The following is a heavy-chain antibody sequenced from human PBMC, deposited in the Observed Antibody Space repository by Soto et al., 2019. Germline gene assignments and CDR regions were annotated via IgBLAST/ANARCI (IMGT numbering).Heavy chain of an antibody. J-gene: IGHJ5*02. CDR3: ARERVMWFGELFGWFDP. Sequence: SETLSLSCTVSGGSISSGGYYWSWIRQHPGKGLEWIGYIYYSGSTYYNPSLKSRVTISVDTSKNQFSLKLSSVTAADTAVYYCARERVMWFGELFGWFDPWGQGTLVTVSS. D-gene: IGHD3-10*01. CDR2: IYYSGST. CDR1: GGSISSGGYY. V-gene: IGHV4-31*03.